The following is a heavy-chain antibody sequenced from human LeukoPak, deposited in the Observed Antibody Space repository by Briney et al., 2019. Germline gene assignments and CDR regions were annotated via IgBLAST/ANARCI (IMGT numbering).Heavy chain of an antibody. Sequence: SETLSLTCTVSGGSISSGGYYWSWIRQPPGKGLEWIGYIYYSGSTYYNPSLESRVTISVDRSENQFSLKLSSVTAADTAVYYCARDNPWNWFDPWGQGTLVTVSS. CDR2: IYYSGST. CDR3: ARDNPWNWFDP. J-gene: IGHJ5*02. CDR1: GGSISSGGYY. V-gene: IGHV4-30-2*01.